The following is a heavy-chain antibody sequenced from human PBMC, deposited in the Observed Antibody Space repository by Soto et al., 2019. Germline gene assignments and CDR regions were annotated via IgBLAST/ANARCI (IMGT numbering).Heavy chain of an antibody. J-gene: IGHJ6*03. CDR3: ARGPAATLFYYYYMDV. Sequence: VGSLRHSCTSSLFTFSSSVMSLVPNAPFKGLEWFSAISGGGGSTYYADPVKGRFTISRDNSENTLYLQMNSPRAEDTAVYYCARGPAATLFYYYYMDVWGKGTTVTVSS. V-gene: IGHV3-23*01. CDR2: ISGGGGST. CDR1: LFTFSSSV. D-gene: IGHD2-2*01.